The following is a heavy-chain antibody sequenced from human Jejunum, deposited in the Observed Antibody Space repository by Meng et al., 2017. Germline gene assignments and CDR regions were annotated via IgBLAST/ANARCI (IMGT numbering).Heavy chain of an antibody. V-gene: IGHV6-1*01. CDR2: TYYRSNWYD. D-gene: IGHD1-1*01. CDR1: GVSVSSNTAT. Sequence: SQTPSLTCAISGVSVSSNTATWSWIRHSPSRGLEWLGRTYYRSNWYDDHALAVKSRITINPDTPNNQFSLQLNSVTPEDTAVCYCARGVNTGSYVYWFDPWGQGTLVTVSS. CDR3: ARGVNTGSYVYWFDP. J-gene: IGHJ5*02.